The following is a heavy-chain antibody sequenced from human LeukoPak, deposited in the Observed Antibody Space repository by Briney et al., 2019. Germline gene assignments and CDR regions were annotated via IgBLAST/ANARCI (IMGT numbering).Heavy chain of an antibody. CDR2: ISANNGNT. V-gene: IGHV1-18*01. D-gene: IGHD3-10*01. Sequence: GASVKVSCKASGYTFTSYGMSWVRQAPGQGLEWMGWISANNGNTNYAQKLQGRVTMTRDTSTSTAYMELRSLRSDDTAVYYCARAGLLWFGEFRYWFDPWGQGTLVTVSS. CDR1: GYTFTSYG. CDR3: ARAGLLWFGEFRYWFDP. J-gene: IGHJ5*02.